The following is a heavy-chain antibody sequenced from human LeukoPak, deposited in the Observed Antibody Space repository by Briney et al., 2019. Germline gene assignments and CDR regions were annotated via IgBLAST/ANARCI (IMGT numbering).Heavy chain of an antibody. CDR3: AREGDGYNSPIDY. V-gene: IGHV3-21*01. CDR1: GFIFSSYV. J-gene: IGHJ4*02. D-gene: IGHD5-24*01. CDR2: ISSSSLYI. Sequence: PGGSLRLSCVSSGFIFSSYVMSWVRQAPGKGLEWVSSISSSSLYIYYADSVKGRFTISRDNAKNSLFLQMNSLRAEDTAVYYCAREGDGYNSPIDYWGQGTLVTVSS.